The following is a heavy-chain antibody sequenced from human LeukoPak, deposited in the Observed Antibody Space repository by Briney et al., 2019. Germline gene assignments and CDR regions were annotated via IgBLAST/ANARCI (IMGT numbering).Heavy chain of an antibody. V-gene: IGHV1-69*05. J-gene: IGHJ5*02. Sequence: GGSVKVSCKASGGNFGSYAISWVRQAPGQGLEWMGGILPILGTANYAQKFQSRVTIPTGESTSTAYRELSSLRSEDTAVYYCARAFGIWSGYRTRFDPWGQETLVTVSS. D-gene: IGHD3-3*01. CDR1: GGNFGSYA. CDR3: ARAFGIWSGYRTRFDP. CDR2: ILPILGTA.